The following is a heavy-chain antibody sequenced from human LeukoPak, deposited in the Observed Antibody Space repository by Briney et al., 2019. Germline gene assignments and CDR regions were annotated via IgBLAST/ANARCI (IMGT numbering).Heavy chain of an antibody. V-gene: IGHV3-20*04. D-gene: IGHD1-1*01. Sequence: PGGSLRLSCAASGFTFSSYAMSWVRQAPGKGLEWVSAISGSGGSTGNADSVKGRFTISRDNAKNSLYLQMNSLRGEGTALYYCARGGLIQRHAFDIWGQGTMVTVSS. CDR3: ARGGLIQRHAFDI. J-gene: IGHJ3*02. CDR1: GFTFSSYA. CDR2: ISGSGGST.